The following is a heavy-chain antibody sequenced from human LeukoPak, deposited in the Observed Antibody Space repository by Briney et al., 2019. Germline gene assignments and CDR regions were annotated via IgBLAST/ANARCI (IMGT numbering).Heavy chain of an antibody. J-gene: IGHJ6*03. CDR2: IYTSGST. CDR1: GGSISSYY. CDR3: TRYSSFFYYYYMDV. Sequence: PSETLSLTCTVSGGSISSYYWSWIRQPAGKGLEWIGRIYTSGSTNYNPSLKSRVTMSVDTSKNQFSLKLSSVTAADTAVYYCTRYSSFFYYYYMDVWGKGTTVTVSS. D-gene: IGHD4-11*01. V-gene: IGHV4-4*07.